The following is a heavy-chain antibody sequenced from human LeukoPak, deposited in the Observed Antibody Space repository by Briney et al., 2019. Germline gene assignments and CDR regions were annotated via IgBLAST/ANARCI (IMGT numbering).Heavy chain of an antibody. CDR2: IIPIFGTA. CDR3: ARVGGYCSGDSCFDY. V-gene: IGHV1-69*13. Sequence: ASVKVSCKASGGTFSSYAISWVRQAPGQGLEWMGGIIPIFGTANYARKFQGRVTITADESTSTAYMELSSLRSEDTAVYYCARVGGYCSGDSCFDYWGQGTLVTVSS. J-gene: IGHJ4*02. D-gene: IGHD2-15*01. CDR1: GGTFSSYA.